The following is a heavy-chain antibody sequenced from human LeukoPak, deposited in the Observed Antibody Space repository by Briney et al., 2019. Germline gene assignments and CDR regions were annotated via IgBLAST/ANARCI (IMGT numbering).Heavy chain of an antibody. Sequence: GGSLRLSRAASGFTFSSYGMHWVRQAPGKGLEWVAVISYDGSNKYYADSVKGRFTISRDNSKNTLYLQMNSLRAEDTAVYYCARREYYDSPDYYYYGMDVWGQGTTVTASS. D-gene: IGHD3-22*01. CDR1: GFTFSSYG. CDR3: ARREYYDSPDYYYYGMDV. V-gene: IGHV3-30*03. J-gene: IGHJ6*02. CDR2: ISYDGSNK.